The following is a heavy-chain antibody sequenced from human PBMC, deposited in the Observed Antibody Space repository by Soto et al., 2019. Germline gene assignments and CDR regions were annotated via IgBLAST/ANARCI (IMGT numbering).Heavy chain of an antibody. D-gene: IGHD4-17*01. CDR1: GGSVSSSSYY. J-gene: IGHJ5*02. CDR2: IYYSGST. CDR3: ARFDYGDSRNWFDP. Sequence: PSETLSLTCTVSGGSVSSSSYYWGWVRQPPGKGLEWIGCIYYSGSTYYNPSLKSRVTISVDKSKNQFSLKVTSVTAADTAVYYCARFDYGDSRNWFDPWGQGTLVTVSS. V-gene: IGHV4-39*07.